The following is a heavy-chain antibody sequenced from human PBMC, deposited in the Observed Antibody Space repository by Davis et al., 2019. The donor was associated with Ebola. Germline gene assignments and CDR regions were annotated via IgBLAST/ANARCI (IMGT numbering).Heavy chain of an antibody. Sequence: AASVKVSCKASGVTFSSYAISWVRQAPGQGLEWMGGIIPIFGTANYAQKFQGRVSITADESTSTAYMELRSLRSDDTAVYYCASDSILSSSGFLDYWGQGTLVTVSS. V-gene: IGHV1-69*13. J-gene: IGHJ4*02. CDR3: ASDSILSSSGFLDY. CDR2: IIPIFGTA. D-gene: IGHD6-13*01. CDR1: GVTFSSYA.